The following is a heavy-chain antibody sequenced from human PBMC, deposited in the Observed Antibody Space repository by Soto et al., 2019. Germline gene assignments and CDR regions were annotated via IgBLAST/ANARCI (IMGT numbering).Heavy chain of an antibody. CDR2: ISSGSNTK. J-gene: IGHJ4*02. CDR3: ARPYCTSVSCYSYYDY. CDR1: GFSFSTFS. D-gene: IGHD2-2*01. Sequence: GGSLRLSCAASGFSFSTFSMNWVRQAPNKGLEWISYISSGSNTKYYANSVKGRFTVSRNNAKNSLYLQMNGLRVEDTAVYYCARPYCTSVSCYSYYDYWGQGTLVTVSS. V-gene: IGHV3-48*01.